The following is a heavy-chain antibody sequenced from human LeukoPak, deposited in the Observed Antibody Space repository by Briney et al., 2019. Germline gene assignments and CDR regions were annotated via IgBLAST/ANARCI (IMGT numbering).Heavy chain of an antibody. Sequence: SETLSLTCTVSGDSISSSSYFWGWIRQPPGRGLEWIGEINHSGSTNYNPSLMSRVTISVDTPKNQFSLKLSSVTAADTAVYYCARTELGYCSGGSCPHYYYYYMDVWGKGTTVTVSS. V-gene: IGHV4-39*07. CDR2: INHSGST. D-gene: IGHD2-15*01. J-gene: IGHJ6*03. CDR3: ARTELGYCSGGSCPHYYYYYMDV. CDR1: GDSISSSSYF.